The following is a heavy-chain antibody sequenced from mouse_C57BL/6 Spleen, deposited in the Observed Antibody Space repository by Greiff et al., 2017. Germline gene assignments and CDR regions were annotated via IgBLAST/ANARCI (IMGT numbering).Heavy chain of an antibody. Sequence: VQLQQSGAELVKPGASVKLSCTASGFNIKDYYMHWVKQRTEQGLEWIGRIDPEDGETKYAPKFQGKATITADTSSNTAYLQLSSLTSEDTAAYYGAREIRITTVAMDYWGQGTSVTVSS. CDR3: AREIRITTVAMDY. J-gene: IGHJ4*01. CDR1: GFNIKDYY. CDR2: IDPEDGET. D-gene: IGHD1-1*01. V-gene: IGHV14-2*01.